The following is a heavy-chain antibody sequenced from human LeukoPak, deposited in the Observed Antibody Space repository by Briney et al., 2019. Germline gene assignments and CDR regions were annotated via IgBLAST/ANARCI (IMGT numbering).Heavy chain of an antibody. CDR1: GFTFNTYD. CDR3: ARGRSQYYVDV. D-gene: IGHD3-10*01. Sequence: GGSLRLSCAASGFTFNTYDMHWVRQATGKGLEWVSAIGTAGDTYYPGSVKGRFTISRENVRNSLYLQMNSLRAGDTAVYYCARGRSQYYVDVWGKGTTVTVSS. J-gene: IGHJ6*03. V-gene: IGHV3-13*01. CDR2: IGTAGDT.